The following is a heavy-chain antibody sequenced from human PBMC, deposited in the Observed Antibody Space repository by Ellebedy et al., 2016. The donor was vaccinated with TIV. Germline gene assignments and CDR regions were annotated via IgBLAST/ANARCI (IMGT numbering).Heavy chain of an antibody. CDR2: IRYDGSNK. V-gene: IGHV3-30*02. CDR3: AKGVVPIDLLHFDY. J-gene: IGHJ4*02. CDR1: GFTFSSYG. D-gene: IGHD3-22*01. Sequence: GESLKISCAASGFTFSSYGMHWVRQAPGKGLEWVAFIRYDGSNKYYADSVKGRFTISRDNSKNTLYLQMNSLRAEDTAVYYCAKGVVPIDLLHFDYWGQGTLVTVSS.